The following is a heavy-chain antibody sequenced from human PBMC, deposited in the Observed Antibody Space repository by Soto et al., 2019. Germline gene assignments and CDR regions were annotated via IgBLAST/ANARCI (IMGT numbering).Heavy chain of an antibody. Sequence: QVQLQQWGAGLLKPSETLSLTCAVYGGSFSGYYWSWIREPPGKGLEWIGEINHSGITNYNPSLKSRVTISVDTSKNQFSLKLSSVTAADTAVYYCARVTAAADYWGQGTLVTVSS. CDR1: GGSFSGYY. J-gene: IGHJ4*02. V-gene: IGHV4-34*01. D-gene: IGHD6-13*01. CDR3: ARVTAAADY. CDR2: INHSGIT.